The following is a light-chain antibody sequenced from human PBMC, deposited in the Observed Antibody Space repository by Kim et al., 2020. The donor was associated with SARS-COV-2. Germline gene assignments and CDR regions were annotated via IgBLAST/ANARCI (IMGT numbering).Light chain of an antibody. CDR2: AAS. CDR3: LQDYIYPWT. CDR1: QDIRHD. J-gene: IGKJ1*01. Sequence: AIQMTQSPSSLSASVGDRVTITCRASQDIRHDLGWYQQRPGTAPKLLIYAASSLHSGVPSRFSGRGSGTDFTLTISSLQPEDFATYFCLQDYIYPWTFGQGTKVDIK. V-gene: IGKV1-6*01.